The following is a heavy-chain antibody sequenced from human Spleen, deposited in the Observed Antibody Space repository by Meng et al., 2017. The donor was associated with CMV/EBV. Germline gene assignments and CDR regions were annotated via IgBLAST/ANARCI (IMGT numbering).Heavy chain of an antibody. Sequence: ASVKVSCKASGYTLTGYYIHWVRQAPGQGLEWMGWINPNSGGTNYALKFQGRVTMTRDTSINTAYMDLSRLRSDDTAVYYCARELEQQLSGMDVWGQGTTVTVSS. D-gene: IGHD6-13*01. CDR1: GYTLTGYY. J-gene: IGHJ6*02. CDR3: ARELEQQLSGMDV. CDR2: INPNSGGT. V-gene: IGHV1-2*02.